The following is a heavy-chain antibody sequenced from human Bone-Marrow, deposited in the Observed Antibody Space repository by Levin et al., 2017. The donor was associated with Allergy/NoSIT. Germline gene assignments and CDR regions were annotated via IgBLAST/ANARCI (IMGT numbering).Heavy chain of an antibody. J-gene: IGHJ4*02. CDR1: GFTFSSYE. CDR3: ATFAYYDILTGPFDY. V-gene: IGHV3-48*03. D-gene: IGHD3-9*01. CDR2: ISSSGSTI. Sequence: PGGSLRLSCAASGFTFSSYEMNWVRQAPGKGLEWVSYISSSGSTIYYADSVKGRFTISRDNAKNSLYLQMNSLRAEDTAVYYCATFAYYDILTGPFDYWGQGTLVTVSS.